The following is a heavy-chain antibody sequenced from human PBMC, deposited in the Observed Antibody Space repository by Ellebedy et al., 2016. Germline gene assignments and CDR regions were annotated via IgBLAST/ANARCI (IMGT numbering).Heavy chain of an antibody. D-gene: IGHD1-26*01. V-gene: IGHV5-51*01. CDR2: IYPGDSDT. J-gene: IGHJ4*02. CDR3: ARGVGATGIDY. Sequence: KVSXKGSGYSFTSYWIGWVRQMPGKGLEWMGIIYPGDSDTRYSPSFQGQVIISADKSISAAYLQWSSLKASDTAMYYCARGVGATGIDYWGQGTLVTVSS. CDR1: GYSFTSYW.